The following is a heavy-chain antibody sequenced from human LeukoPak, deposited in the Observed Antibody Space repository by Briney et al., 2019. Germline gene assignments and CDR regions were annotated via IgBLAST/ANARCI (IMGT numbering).Heavy chain of an antibody. D-gene: IGHD6-19*01. CDR1: GFTFSSYD. CDR3: ARGTLGAWGW. V-gene: IGHV3-21*01. J-gene: IGHJ4*02. Sequence: GGSLRLSCAVSGFTFSSYDMDWVRQAPGKGLEWVSSISSSSNYIHYADSVKGRFTISRDNAKNSLYLQMNSLRAEDTAVYFCARGTLGAWGWWGQGTLVTVSA. CDR2: ISSSSNYI.